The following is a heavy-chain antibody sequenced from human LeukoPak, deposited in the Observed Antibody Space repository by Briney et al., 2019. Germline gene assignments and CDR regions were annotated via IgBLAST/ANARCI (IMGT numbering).Heavy chain of an antibody. J-gene: IGHJ4*02. CDR3: ARGLGVAGPRSLVY. CDR2: INHSGST. CDR1: GGSFSGYY. V-gene: IGHV4-34*01. D-gene: IGHD6-19*01. Sequence: SETLSLTCAVYGGSFSGYYWSWIRQPPGKGLEWIGEINHSGSTNYNPSLKSRVTISVDTSKNQFSLKLSSVTAADTAVYYCARGLGVAGPRSLVYWGQGTLVTVSS.